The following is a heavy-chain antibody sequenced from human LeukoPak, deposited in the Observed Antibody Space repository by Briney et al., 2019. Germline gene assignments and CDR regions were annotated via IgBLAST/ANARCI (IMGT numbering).Heavy chain of an antibody. V-gene: IGHV3-74*01. CDR2: INYDGTSI. Sequence: GGPLRLSCAASGFTFDGYAMHSVRQAPGKGPVWVSRINYDGTSISYAESVKGRFTTSRDNAKNTLYLQMNSLRAEDTAVYLCARGLSDSWFYFASWGQGTLVTVSS. J-gene: IGHJ4*02. CDR1: GFTFDGYA. CDR3: ARGLSDSWFYFAS. D-gene: IGHD6-13*01.